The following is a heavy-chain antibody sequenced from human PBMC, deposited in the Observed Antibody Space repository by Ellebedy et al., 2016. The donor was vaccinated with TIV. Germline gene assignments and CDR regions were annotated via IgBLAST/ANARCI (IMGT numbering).Heavy chain of an antibody. Sequence: ASVKVSCKASGYTFTGYYMHWVRQVPGQGLEWMGWMNPNSGNTGYAQKFQGRVTMTRNTSISTAYMELSSLRSEDTAVYYCARGEIPGDYGMDVWGQGTTVTVSS. CDR2: MNPNSGNT. CDR3: ARGEIPGDYGMDV. J-gene: IGHJ6*02. V-gene: IGHV1-8*02. CDR1: GYTFTGYY. D-gene: IGHD2-21*01.